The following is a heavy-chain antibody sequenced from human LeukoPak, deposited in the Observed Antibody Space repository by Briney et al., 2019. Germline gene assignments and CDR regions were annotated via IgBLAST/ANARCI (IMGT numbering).Heavy chain of an antibody. Sequence: GSLRLSCAASGFTFSNAWMSWVRQAPGKGLEWVGRIKSKTDGGTADYAAPVKGRFTISRDDSMNTLYLDMNSLEAEDTAVYYCAKTRKWIDSWGQGTLVTVSS. J-gene: IGHJ4*02. CDR2: IKSKTDGGTA. CDR1: GFTFSNAW. CDR3: AKTRKWIDS. V-gene: IGHV3-15*01. D-gene: IGHD2-8*01.